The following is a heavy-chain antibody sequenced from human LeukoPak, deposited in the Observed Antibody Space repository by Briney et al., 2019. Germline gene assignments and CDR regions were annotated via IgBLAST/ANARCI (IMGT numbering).Heavy chain of an antibody. V-gene: IGHV4-39*02. CDR1: GGSISSSSYY. CDR2: IYYSGST. D-gene: IGHD6-6*01. J-gene: IGHJ5*02. CDR3: AREYSSSSDWFDP. Sequence: SETLSLTCTVSGGSISSSSYYWGWIRQPPGKGLEWIGSIYYSGSTYYNPSLKSRVTISVDTSKNQFSLKLSSVTAADTAVYYCAREYSSSSDWFDPWGQGTLVTVSS.